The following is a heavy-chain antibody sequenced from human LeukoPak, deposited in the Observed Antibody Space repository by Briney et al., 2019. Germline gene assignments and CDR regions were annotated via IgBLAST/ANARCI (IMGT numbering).Heavy chain of an antibody. CDR3: ARDYADGGYDVSFDY. V-gene: IGHV3-30-3*01. J-gene: IGHJ4*02. CDR2: ISYDGSNK. Sequence: PGRSLRLSCAASGFTFSSYAMHWVRQAPGKGLEWVAVISYDGSNKYYADSVKGRFTISRGNSKNTLYLQMNSLRAEDTAVYYCARDYADGGYDVSFDYWGQGTLVTVSS. CDR1: GFTFSSYA. D-gene: IGHD5-12*01.